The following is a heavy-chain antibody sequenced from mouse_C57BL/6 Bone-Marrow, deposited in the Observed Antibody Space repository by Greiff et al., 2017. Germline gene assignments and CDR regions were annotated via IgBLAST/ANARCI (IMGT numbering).Heavy chain of an antibody. CDR2: IYPTSGRT. CDR3: ASSGPLGRSGDY. V-gene: IGHV1-55*01. CDR1: GYTFTSYW. D-gene: IGHD4-1*01. Sequence: QVQLQQPGAELVKPGASVKMSCKASGYTFTSYWITWVKQRPGQGLEWIGDIYPTSGRTNYNEKFKSKAILTVDTSSNTAYMQLSSLTSEDSAVSYCASSGPLGRSGDYWGQGNTLTVSS. J-gene: IGHJ2*01.